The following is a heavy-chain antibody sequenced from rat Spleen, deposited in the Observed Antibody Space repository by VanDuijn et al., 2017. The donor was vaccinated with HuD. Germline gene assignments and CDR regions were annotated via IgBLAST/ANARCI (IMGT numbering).Heavy chain of an antibody. CDR1: GFTFNNYY. Sequence: EVQLVESGGGLVQPGRSLEVSCAASGFTFNNYYMAWVRQAPSKGLEWVAYINTGGGTAFYRDSVRGRFTISRDNAKSTLYLQMDSLRSEDTATYYCTTRPYYSSLNWFPYWGQGTLVTVSS. CDR3: TTRPYYSSLNWFPY. V-gene: IGHV5-27*01. CDR2: INTGGGTA. D-gene: IGHD1-2*01. J-gene: IGHJ3*01.